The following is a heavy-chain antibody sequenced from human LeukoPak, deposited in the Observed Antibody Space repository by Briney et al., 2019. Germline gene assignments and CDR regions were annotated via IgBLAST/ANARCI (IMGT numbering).Heavy chain of an antibody. J-gene: IGHJ6*03. Sequence: GGSLRLSCVVSGFPFTNAWMSWVRQAPRKGLEWVGRIKSKTDGGTADYAAPVRGRFTMWRDDARSALYLQMNSLQTEDTAVYYCTPDLMDVWGKGTTVTVSS. CDR2: IKSKTDGGTA. V-gene: IGHV3-15*01. CDR1: GFPFTNAW. CDR3: TPDLMDV.